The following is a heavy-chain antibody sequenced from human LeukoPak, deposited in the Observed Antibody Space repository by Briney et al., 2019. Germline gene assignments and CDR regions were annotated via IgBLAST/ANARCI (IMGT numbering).Heavy chain of an antibody. Sequence: PGGSLRLSCAGTGTGFTFSSYAMSWVRQPPGKGLEWIGTIYYSGTTYYNPSLRSRVTISVDTSKNQFSLTLSDVTATDTAVYFCARHASGSLLGGPWDYFDYWGQGTLVTVSS. CDR2: IYYSGTT. V-gene: IGHV4-39*01. D-gene: IGHD3-10*01. CDR1: GTGFTFSSYA. J-gene: IGHJ4*02. CDR3: ARHASGSLLGGPWDYFDY.